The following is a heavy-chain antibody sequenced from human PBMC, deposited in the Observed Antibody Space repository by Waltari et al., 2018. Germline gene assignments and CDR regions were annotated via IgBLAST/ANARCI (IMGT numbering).Heavy chain of an antibody. CDR1: GYTFTDSS. D-gene: IGHD6-19*01. CDR3: ARGSGTAWYRRFDC. CDR2: ISPNSAGT. J-gene: IGHJ4*02. Sequence: VQLVQSGAEVKKPGASVKVSCKAFGYTFTDSSIHWVRQAPGHGLEWVGWISPNSAGTNYAQKFQGRVTMARDTSINSVYLEVNTLELDDTALYYCARGSGTAWYRRFDCWGQGTLVTVSS. V-gene: IGHV1-2*02.